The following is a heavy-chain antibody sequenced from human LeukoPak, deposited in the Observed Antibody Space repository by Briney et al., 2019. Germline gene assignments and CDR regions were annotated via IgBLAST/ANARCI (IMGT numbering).Heavy chain of an antibody. CDR3: AKDSGYSSGWYDY. D-gene: IGHD6-19*01. V-gene: IGHV1-69*13. J-gene: IGHJ4*02. CDR1: GGTFSSYA. CDR2: IIPIFGTT. Sequence: ASVKVSCTASGGTFSSYAISWVRQAPGQGLEWMGGIIPIFGTTNYAQKFQGRVTITADESTTTAYMELSSLRSEDTAVYYCAKDSGYSSGWYDYWGQGTLVTVSS.